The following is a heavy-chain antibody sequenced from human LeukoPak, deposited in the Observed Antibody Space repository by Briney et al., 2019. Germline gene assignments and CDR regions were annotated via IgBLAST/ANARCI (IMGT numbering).Heavy chain of an antibody. CDR2: INHSGST. Sequence: SGTLSLTCAVYGGSFSGYYWSWIRQPPGKGLEWIGEINHSGSTNYNPSLKSRVTISVDTSKNQFSLQLSSVTAADTAVYYCARGRSVDFWGQGTLVTVSS. D-gene: IGHD2-15*01. J-gene: IGHJ4*02. CDR1: GGSFSGYY. CDR3: ARGRSVDF. V-gene: IGHV4-34*01.